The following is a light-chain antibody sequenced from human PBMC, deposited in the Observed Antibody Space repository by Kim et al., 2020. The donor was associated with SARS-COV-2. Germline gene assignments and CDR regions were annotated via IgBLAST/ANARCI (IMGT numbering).Light chain of an antibody. Sequence: DIQMTQSPSSLSASVGGRVTITCQASQDISIYLNWYQQKPGKAPNLLIYDVSNLERGVPSRFSGSGSGTDFTFTISSLQPEDVATYFCQQYDDVPPTFGQGTKLEI. CDR2: DVS. CDR3: QQYDDVPPT. CDR1: QDISIY. J-gene: IGKJ2*01. V-gene: IGKV1-33*01.